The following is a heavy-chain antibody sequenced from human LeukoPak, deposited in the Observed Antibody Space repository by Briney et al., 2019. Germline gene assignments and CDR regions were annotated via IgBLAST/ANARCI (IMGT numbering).Heavy chain of an antibody. Sequence: PGGSLRLSCAASGFTFSSYGMTWVRQAPGKGLEWVSYISSSGSTIYYADSVKGRFTISRDNAKNSLYLQMNSLRAEDTAVYYCICLYSGPFDYWGQGTLVTVSS. J-gene: IGHJ4*02. CDR3: ICLYSGPFDY. D-gene: IGHD5-12*01. CDR2: ISSSGSTI. V-gene: IGHV3-48*04. CDR1: GFTFSSYG.